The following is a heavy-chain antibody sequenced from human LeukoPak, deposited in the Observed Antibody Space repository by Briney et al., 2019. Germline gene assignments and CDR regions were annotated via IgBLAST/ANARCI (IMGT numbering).Heavy chain of an antibody. Sequence: ASVKVSCKASGYTFTGYYMHWVRQAPGQGLEWMGWINPNSGGTNYAQKFQGRVTMTRDTSISTAYMELSRLRSDDTAVYYCAKVVGPTIYYFDYWGQGTLVTVSS. V-gene: IGHV1-2*02. CDR3: AKVVGPTIYYFDY. CDR2: INPNSGGT. J-gene: IGHJ4*02. D-gene: IGHD1-26*01. CDR1: GYTFTGYY.